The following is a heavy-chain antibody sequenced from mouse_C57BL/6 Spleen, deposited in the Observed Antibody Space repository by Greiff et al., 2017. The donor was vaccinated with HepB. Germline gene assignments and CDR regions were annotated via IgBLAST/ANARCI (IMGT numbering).Heavy chain of an antibody. V-gene: IGHV1-39*01. CDR3: ARGDYYGPDWYFDV. Sequence: VQLNESGPELVKPGASVKISCKASGYSFTDYNMNWVKQSNGKSLEWIGVINPNYGTTSYNQKFKGKATLTVDQSSSTAYMQLNSLTSEDSAVYYCARGDYYGPDWYFDVWGTGTTVTVSS. CDR1: GYSFTDYN. CDR2: INPNYGTT. D-gene: IGHD2-1*01. J-gene: IGHJ1*03.